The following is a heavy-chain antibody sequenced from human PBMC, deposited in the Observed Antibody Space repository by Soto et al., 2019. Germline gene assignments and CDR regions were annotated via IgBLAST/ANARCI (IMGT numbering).Heavy chain of an antibody. Sequence: QVQLVQSGAEVKKPGASVKVSCKASGYTFTSYGISWVRQAPGQGLEWMGWISAYNGNTNYAQKLQGRVTMTTDTSTSXXYXEXXSLRSDDTAVYYCARDGRMPSITMVRGPRTGWFDPWGQGTLVTVSS. CDR3: ARDGRMPSITMVRGPRTGWFDP. CDR2: ISAYNGNT. J-gene: IGHJ5*02. CDR1: GYTFTSYG. D-gene: IGHD3-10*01. V-gene: IGHV1-18*01.